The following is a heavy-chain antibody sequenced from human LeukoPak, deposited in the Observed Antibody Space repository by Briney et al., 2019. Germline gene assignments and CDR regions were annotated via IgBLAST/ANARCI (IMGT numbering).Heavy chain of an antibody. CDR1: GGSFSGYY. J-gene: IGHJ6*02. D-gene: IGHD4-17*01. V-gene: IGHV4-34*01. Sequence: SETLSLTCAVYGGSFSGYYWSWIRQPPGEGLEWIGEINHSGSTNYNPSLKSRVTISVDTSKNQFSLKLSSVTAADTAVYYCAREPGLYGYYYYYGMDVWGQGTTVTVSS. CDR2: INHSGST. CDR3: AREPGLYGYYYYYGMDV.